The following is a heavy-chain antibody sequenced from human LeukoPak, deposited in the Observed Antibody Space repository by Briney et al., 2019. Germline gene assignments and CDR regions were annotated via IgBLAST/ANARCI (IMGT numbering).Heavy chain of an antibody. D-gene: IGHD3-9*01. Sequence: PSETLSLTCTVSGGSISSYYWSWIRQPPGKGLEWIGYIYYSGSTNYNPSLKGRVTISVDTSKNQFSLKLSSVTAADTAVYYCAGTSQTYYDVLTGYYNVIFDYWGQGTLVTVSS. CDR1: GGSISSYY. CDR2: IYYSGST. J-gene: IGHJ4*02. CDR3: AGTSQTYYDVLTGYYNVIFDY. V-gene: IGHV4-59*08.